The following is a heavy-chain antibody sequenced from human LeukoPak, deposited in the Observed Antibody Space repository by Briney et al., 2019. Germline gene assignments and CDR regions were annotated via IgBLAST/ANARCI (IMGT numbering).Heavy chain of an antibody. CDR1: GYTFSSSG. CDR2: ISPYNDDT. V-gene: IGHV1-18*01. Sequence: PEASVTVSCKASGYTFSSSGISWVRQAPGQGLEWMGWISPYNDDTRYEQTLQGRVTMTTDTSTSTVYMELRSLRSDDTAVYYCARSGSGYNPIDFWGQGTRVTVSS. J-gene: IGHJ4*02. D-gene: IGHD5-12*01. CDR3: ARSGSGYNPIDF.